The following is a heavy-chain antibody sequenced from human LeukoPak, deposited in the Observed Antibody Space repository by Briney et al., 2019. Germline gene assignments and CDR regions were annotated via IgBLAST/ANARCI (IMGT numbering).Heavy chain of an antibody. V-gene: IGHV4-59*02. Sequence: SETLSLTCVVSGGSVSGYYWGWIRQPPGRGLEWIGYVYYCGSTNYNPSFKSRITISVDTSRNQFSLQLSSVTAADTAVYYCARIHRYCSGGACYVLDNWGQGTLVAVSS. J-gene: IGHJ4*02. CDR1: GGSVSGYY. CDR3: ARIHRYCSGGACYVLDN. D-gene: IGHD2-15*01. CDR2: VYYCGST.